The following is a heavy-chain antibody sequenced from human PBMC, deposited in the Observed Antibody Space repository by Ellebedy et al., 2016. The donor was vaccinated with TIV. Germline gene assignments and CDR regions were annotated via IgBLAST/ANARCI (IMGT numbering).Heavy chain of an antibody. Sequence: GESLKISCAASGFTFSSYSMNWVRQAPGKGLEWVSYISSSSSTIYYADSVKGRFTISRDNAKNSLYLQMNSLRAEDTAVYYCARDCSGGSCYQNWFDPWGQGTLVTVSS. V-gene: IGHV3-48*04. CDR3: ARDCSGGSCYQNWFDP. CDR2: ISSSSSTI. CDR1: GFTFSSYS. J-gene: IGHJ5*02. D-gene: IGHD2-15*01.